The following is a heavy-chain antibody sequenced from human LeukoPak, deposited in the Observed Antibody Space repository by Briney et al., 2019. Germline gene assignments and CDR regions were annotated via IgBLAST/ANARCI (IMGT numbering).Heavy chain of an antibody. CDR3: AKSKEKSIAVAGKPVDY. CDR1: GFTFSSYA. CDR2: ISGSGGST. D-gene: IGHD6-19*01. V-gene: IGHV3-23*01. J-gene: IGHJ4*02. Sequence: GGSLRLSCAASGFTFSSYAMSWVRQAPGKGLEWVSAISGSGGSTYYADSVKGRFTISRDNSKNTLYLQMNSLRAEDTAVYYCAKSKEKSIAVAGKPVDYWGQGTLVTVSS.